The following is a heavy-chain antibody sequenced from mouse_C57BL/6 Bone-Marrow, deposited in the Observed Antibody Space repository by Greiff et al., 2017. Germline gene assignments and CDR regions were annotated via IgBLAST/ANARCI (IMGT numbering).Heavy chain of an antibody. D-gene: IGHD1-1*01. J-gene: IGHJ3*01. CDR3: ASQYYYGSSPWFAY. CDR1: GYTFTSYW. CDR2: IDPNSGGT. Sequence: VQLQQPGAELVKPGASVKLSCTASGYTFTSYWMHWVKQRPGRGLEWIGRIDPNSGGTKYNAKFKSKATLTVDKPSSTAYMQLSSLTSDDSAVYYCASQYYYGSSPWFAYWGQGTLVTVSA. V-gene: IGHV1-72*01.